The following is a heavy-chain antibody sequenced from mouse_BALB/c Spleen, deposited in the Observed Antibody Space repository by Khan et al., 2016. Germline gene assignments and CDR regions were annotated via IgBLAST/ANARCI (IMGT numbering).Heavy chain of an antibody. CDR1: GYTFTSFW. CDR3: TRGTCYFGY. J-gene: IGHJ2*01. D-gene: IGHD2-14*01. CDR2: IYPSDSYT. V-gene: IGHV1-69*02. Sequence: QVQLQQPGAELVRPGASVKLSCKASGYTFTSFWINWVKQRPGQGLEWIGHIYPSDSYTDYNQKFKDRATLTVDKSSNTAYMQLNSPTSEDSSVSYCTRGTCYFGYWGQGTTLTVSS.